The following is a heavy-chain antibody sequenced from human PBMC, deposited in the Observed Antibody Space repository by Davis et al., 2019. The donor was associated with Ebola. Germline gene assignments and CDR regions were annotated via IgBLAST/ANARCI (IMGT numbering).Heavy chain of an antibody. CDR2: IKQDGSEK. Sequence: GGSLRLSCEASGFTFSTCAMSWVRQAPGKGLEWVANIKQDGSEKYYVDSVKGRFTISRDNAKNSLHLQMNSLRDEDTAVYYCAREVAVAGTECDYWGQGTLVTVSS. CDR1: GFTFSTCA. CDR3: AREVAVAGTECDY. V-gene: IGHV3-7*01. J-gene: IGHJ4*02. D-gene: IGHD6-19*01.